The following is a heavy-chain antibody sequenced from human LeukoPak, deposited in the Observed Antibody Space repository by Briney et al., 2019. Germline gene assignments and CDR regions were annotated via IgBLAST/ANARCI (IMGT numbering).Heavy chain of an antibody. CDR1: GHTFTSYG. V-gene: IGHV1-18*01. CDR2: ISTNNGNT. Sequence: ASVKVSCKASGHTFTSYGITWMRQAPGQGLEWMGWISTNNGNTNYVQKFQGRVTMTTDTSTSTAYMELRSLTSDDTAVYYCARDLEFPDYWGQGTLVTVSS. CDR3: ARDLEFPDY. D-gene: IGHD3-3*01. J-gene: IGHJ4*02.